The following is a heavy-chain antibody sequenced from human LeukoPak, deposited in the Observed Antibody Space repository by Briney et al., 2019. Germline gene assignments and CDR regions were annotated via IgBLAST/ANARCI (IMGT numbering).Heavy chain of an antibody. CDR1: GFTFSGYY. CDR2: INPNSGGT. CDR3: ARDQHSSSSYNWFDP. J-gene: IGHJ5*02. D-gene: IGHD6-13*01. Sequence: VASVKVSCKASGFTFSGYYMHWVRQAPGQGLEWMGWINPNSGGTNYAQKFQGRVTMTRDTSISTAYMELSRLRSDDTAVYYCARDQHSSSSYNWFDPWGQGTLVTVSS. V-gene: IGHV1-2*02.